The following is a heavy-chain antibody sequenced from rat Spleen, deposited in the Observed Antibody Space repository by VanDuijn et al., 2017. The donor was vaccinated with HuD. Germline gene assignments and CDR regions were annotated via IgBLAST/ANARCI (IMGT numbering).Heavy chain of an antibody. J-gene: IGHJ4*01. CDR3: ARAPGNGYVLDA. CDR2: MWSGGST. V-gene: IGHV2-45*01. CDR1: GFSLTSYN. Sequence: QVQLKESGPGLVQPSETLSLTCTVSGFSLTSYNVHWVRQPPGKGLEWMGVMWSGGSTDYNSALKSRLSISRDTSKNQVFLKMNSLQSEDTTTYYCARAPGNGYVLDAWGQGASVTVSS. D-gene: IGHD5-1*01.